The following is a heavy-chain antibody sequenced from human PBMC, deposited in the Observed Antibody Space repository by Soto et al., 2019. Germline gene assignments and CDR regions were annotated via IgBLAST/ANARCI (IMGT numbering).Heavy chain of an antibody. CDR2: IYYSGST. Sequence: SETLSLTCTVSGGPISSYYWSWIRQPPGKGLEWIGYIYYSGSTNYNPSLKSRVTISVDTSKNQFSLKLSSVTAADTAVYYCARTGVYSNYDWFDPWGQGTLVTVSS. V-gene: IGHV4-59*01. CDR3: ARTGVYSNYDWFDP. J-gene: IGHJ5*02. CDR1: GGPISSYY. D-gene: IGHD4-4*01.